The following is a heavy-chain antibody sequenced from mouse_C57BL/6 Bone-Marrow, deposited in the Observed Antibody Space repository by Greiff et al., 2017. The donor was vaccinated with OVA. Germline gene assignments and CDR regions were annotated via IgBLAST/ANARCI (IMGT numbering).Heavy chain of an antibody. CDR2: INPSTGGT. D-gene: IGHD1-1*01. Sequence: VQLQQSGPELVKPGASVKISCKASGYSFTGYYMNWVKQSPEKSLEWIGEINPSTGGTTYNQKFKAKATLTVDKSSSTAYMQIKILTSDASAVYFCARSDYYCSMDYWGQGTSVTVAS. CDR3: ARSDYYCSMDY. CDR1: GYSFTGYY. V-gene: IGHV1-42*01. J-gene: IGHJ4*01.